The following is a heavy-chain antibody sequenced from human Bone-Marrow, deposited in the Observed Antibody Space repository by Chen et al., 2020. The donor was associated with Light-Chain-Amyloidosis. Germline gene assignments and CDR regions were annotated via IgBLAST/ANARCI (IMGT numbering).Heavy chain of an antibody. CDR2: IYPDDSDA. D-gene: IGHD5-12*01. CDR1: GYTFPNYW. Sequence: GYTFPNYWIGWVRQMPGKGLEWMGVIYPDDSDARYSPSFEGQVTISADKSITTAYLQWRSLKASDTAMYYWARRRDGYNFDYWGQGTLVTVSS. V-gene: IGHV5-51*01. CDR3: ARRRDGYNFDY. J-gene: IGHJ4*02.